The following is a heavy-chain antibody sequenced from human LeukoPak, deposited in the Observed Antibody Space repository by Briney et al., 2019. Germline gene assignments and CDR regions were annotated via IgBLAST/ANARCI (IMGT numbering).Heavy chain of an antibody. CDR3: ARRYYYNLGSFPFDF. D-gene: IGHD3-10*01. CDR1: GGSITNDNYF. J-gene: IGHJ4*02. V-gene: IGHV4-31*03. CDR2: IYYSGNT. Sequence: SQTLSLTCSVSGGSITNDNYFWSWIRQYPGKGLEWIGYIYYSGNTYYNPSLNSRVTISEDTSKNQFYLNLSSVTAADTAVYYCARRYYYNLGSFPFDFWGQGTLVTVSS.